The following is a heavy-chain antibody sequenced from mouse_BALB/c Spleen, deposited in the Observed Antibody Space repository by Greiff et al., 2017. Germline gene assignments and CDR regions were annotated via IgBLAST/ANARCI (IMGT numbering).Heavy chain of an antibody. CDR2: IYPGDGDT. V-gene: IGHV1-87*01. CDR3: ARGGLRGAMDY. CDR1: GYTFTSYW. D-gene: IGHD2-2*01. Sequence: VQLQQSGAELARPGASVKLSCKASGYTFTSYWMQWVKQRPGQGLEWIGAIYPGDGDTRYTQKFKGKATLTADKSSSTAYMQLSSLASEDSAVYYCARGGLRGAMDYWGQGTSVTVSS. J-gene: IGHJ4*01.